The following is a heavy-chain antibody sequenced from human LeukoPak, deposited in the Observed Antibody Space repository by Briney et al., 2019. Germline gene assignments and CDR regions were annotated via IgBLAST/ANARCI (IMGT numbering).Heavy chain of an antibody. CDR3: TRRKRDCSGGSCYSRFDY. CDR2: IGSSDKTI. D-gene: IGHD2-15*01. V-gene: IGHV3-11*01. CDR1: GFTFSDYY. Sequence: GGSLRLSCAASGFTFSDYYMSWIRQAPGKGLEWVSYIGSSDKTIYYADSVKGRFTISRDNARNSLYLQMNSLRAEDTAVYYCTRRKRDCSGGSCYSRFDYWGQGTLVTVSS. J-gene: IGHJ4*02.